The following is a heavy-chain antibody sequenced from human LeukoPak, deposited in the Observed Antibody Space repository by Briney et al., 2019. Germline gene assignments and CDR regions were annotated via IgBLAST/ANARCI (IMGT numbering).Heavy chain of an antibody. CDR1: GFTFSSYA. CDR2: ISGSGGST. V-gene: IGHV3-23*01. J-gene: IGHJ6*03. Sequence: GGSLRLSCAASGFTFSSYAMSWVRQAPGKGLEGVSAISGSGGSTYYADSVKGRFTISRDNSKNTLYLQMNSLRAEDTAVYYCAKSGTYCSSTSCYGNYYYYYMDVWGKGTTVTVSS. CDR3: AKSGTYCSSTSCYGNYYYYYMDV. D-gene: IGHD2-2*01.